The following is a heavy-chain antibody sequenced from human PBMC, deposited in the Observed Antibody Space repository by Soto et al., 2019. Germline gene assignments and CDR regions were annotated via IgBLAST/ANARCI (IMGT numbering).Heavy chain of an antibody. D-gene: IGHD4-4*01. CDR2: IWYDGSNE. J-gene: IGHJ4*01. CDR3: AKEFSNSGFDY. Sequence: GGSLRLSCVASGFTFDNYGMHWVRQAPGKGLEWVAMIWYDGSNEYYADSVKGRFTISRDNSKNTLYLQMNSLRGEDTAVYYCAKEFSNSGFDYWGHGTLVTVSS. V-gene: IGHV3-33*06. CDR1: GFTFDNYG.